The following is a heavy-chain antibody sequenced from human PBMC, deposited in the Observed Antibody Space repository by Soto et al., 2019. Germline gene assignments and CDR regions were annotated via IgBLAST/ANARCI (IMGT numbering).Heavy chain of an antibody. V-gene: IGHV3-48*03. J-gene: IGHJ6*02. Sequence: EVQLVESGGGLVQPGGSLRLSCAASGFTFSSYEMNWVRQAPGKGLEWVSYISSSGSTIYYADSVKGRFTISRDNAKNSLYLQMNSLRAEDTAVYYCARDKLLWFGVEYYSYGMDVWGQGTTVTVSS. CDR1: GFTFSSYE. CDR2: ISSSGSTI. D-gene: IGHD3-10*01. CDR3: ARDKLLWFGVEYYSYGMDV.